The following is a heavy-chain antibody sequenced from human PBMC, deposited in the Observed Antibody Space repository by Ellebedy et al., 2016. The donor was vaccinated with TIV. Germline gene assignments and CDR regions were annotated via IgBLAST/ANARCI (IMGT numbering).Heavy chain of an antibody. CDR2: IKEDGSEK. J-gene: IGHJ4*02. V-gene: IGHV3-7*01. D-gene: IGHD1-1*01. Sequence: PGGSLRLSCAGSGFTFSDFSMNWVRQAPGKGLEWVANIKEDGSEKNYVDSVKGRFTISRDNAKNSLYLQMNSLRAEDTAVYYCAREKSGHKWNDGFDSWGQGTLVTVSS. CDR1: GFTFSDFS. CDR3: AREKSGHKWNDGFDS.